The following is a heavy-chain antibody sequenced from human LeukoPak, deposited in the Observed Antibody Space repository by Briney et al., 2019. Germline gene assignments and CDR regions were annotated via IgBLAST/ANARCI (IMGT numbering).Heavy chain of an antibody. Sequence: GGYLRLSCAASGFNFSDYYMSWIRQAPGGGLEWVSYTSNRAYSTYYAVSVKGRFTISRDKAKNSLYLQMNSLRVEDTAVHYCVRGKRRFYSWGQGTLVTVSS. CDR3: VRGKRRFYS. CDR2: TSNRAYST. CDR1: GFNFSDYY. V-gene: IGHV3-11*01. J-gene: IGHJ4*02.